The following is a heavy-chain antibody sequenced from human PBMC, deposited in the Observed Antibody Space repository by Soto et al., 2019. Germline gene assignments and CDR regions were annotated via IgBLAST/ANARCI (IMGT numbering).Heavy chain of an antibody. J-gene: IGHJ6*02. Sequence: QVQLVQSGAEVKKPGSSVKVSCTASGGTFSSYAISWVRQAPGQGLEWMGGVIPIFGTANYAQKFQGRVTITADESTSTAYMELSSLRSEETAVYYSASHDYYYGMDVWGQGTTVTVSS. CDR1: GGTFSSYA. CDR3: ASHDYYYGMDV. CDR2: VIPIFGTA. V-gene: IGHV1-69*01.